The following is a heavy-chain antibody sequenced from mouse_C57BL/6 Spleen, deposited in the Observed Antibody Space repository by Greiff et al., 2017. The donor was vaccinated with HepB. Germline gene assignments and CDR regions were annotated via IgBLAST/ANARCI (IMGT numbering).Heavy chain of an antibody. CDR3: ARFYDKGYFDY. CDR1: GYTFTDYY. CDR2: INPNNGGT. Sequence: VQLQQSGPELVKPGASVKISCKASGYTFTDYYMNWVKQSHGKSLEWIGDINPNNGGTSYNQKFKGKATLTVDKSSSTAYMELRSLTSEDSAVYYCARFYDKGYFDYWGQGTTLTVSS. V-gene: IGHV1-26*01. D-gene: IGHD1-1*01. J-gene: IGHJ2*01.